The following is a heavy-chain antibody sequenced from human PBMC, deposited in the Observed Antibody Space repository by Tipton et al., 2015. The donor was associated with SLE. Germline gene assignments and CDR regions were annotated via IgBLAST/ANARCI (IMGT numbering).Heavy chain of an antibody. Sequence: TLSLTCAVSGYSISSGYYWGWIRQTPGKGLEWIGSIYHSGNTYYIPSLQSRVTMSVDTSKNHFSLKLSSVTAADTAVYYCARHDTNYGRNWFDPWGQGTLVTVSS. CDR2: IYHSGNT. D-gene: IGHD2-8*01. V-gene: IGHV4-38-2*01. CDR1: GYSISSGYY. J-gene: IGHJ5*02. CDR3: ARHDTNYGRNWFDP.